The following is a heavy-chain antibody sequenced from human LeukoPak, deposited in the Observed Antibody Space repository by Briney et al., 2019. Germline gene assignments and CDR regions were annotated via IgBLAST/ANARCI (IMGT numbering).Heavy chain of an antibody. D-gene: IGHD1-1*01. Sequence: SETLSLTCTVSGGSISSGGYYWSWVPQHPGRGLEWIVYIYYSGSTYYNPSLKSRITISVYTSKNQFSLKLSSVTAADTAVYYCARAAARGEDGTLPYFDYWGQGTLVTVSS. V-gene: IGHV4-31*03. J-gene: IGHJ4*02. CDR2: IYYSGST. CDR3: ARAAARGEDGTLPYFDY. CDR1: GGSISSGGYY.